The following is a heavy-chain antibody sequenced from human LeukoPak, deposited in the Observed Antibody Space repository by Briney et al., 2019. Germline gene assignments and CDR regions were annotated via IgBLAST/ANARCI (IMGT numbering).Heavy chain of an antibody. D-gene: IGHD2/OR15-2a*01. J-gene: IGHJ2*01. CDR1: GGSISSGGYY. CDR3: ARDLRETTFWYFDL. CDR2: IYYSGST. V-gene: IGHV4-31*03. Sequence: PSQTLSLTCTVSGGSISSGGYYWSWLRQHPGKGLEWIGYIYYSGSTYYNPSLKSRVTISVDTSKNQFSLKLSSVTAADTAVYYCARDLRETTFWYFDLWGRGTLVTVSS.